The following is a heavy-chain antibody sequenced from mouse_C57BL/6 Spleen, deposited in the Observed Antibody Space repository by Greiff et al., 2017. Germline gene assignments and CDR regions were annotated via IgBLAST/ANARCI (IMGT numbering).Heavy chain of an antibody. D-gene: IGHD1-1*01. V-gene: IGHV1-82*01. CDR2: LYPGDGDT. J-gene: IGHJ2*01. CDR1: GYAFSSSW. CDR3: ARTSDGSSYANFDY. Sequence: VQLQQSGPELVKPGASVTISCKASGYAFSSSWMNWVKQRPGKGLEWIGRLYPGDGDTNYNGKFKGKATLTADKSSSTAYMQLRSLTSEDSAVYFCARTSDGSSYANFDYWGQGTTLTVSS.